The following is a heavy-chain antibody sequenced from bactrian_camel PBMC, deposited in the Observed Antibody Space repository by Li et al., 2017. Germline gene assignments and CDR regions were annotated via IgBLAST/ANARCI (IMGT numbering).Heavy chain of an antibody. CDR2: ISTDGTT. V-gene: IGHV3S55*01. J-gene: IGHJ6*01. CDR1: GVTFEGAD. D-gene: IGHD5*01. Sequence: HVQLVESGGGSVQTGETLRLSCLGVGVTFEGADMSWYRQPPGKEREFVSSISTDGTTSYADSVKGRFTISRDKAGNTLYLQLNNLKTEDTAMYYCTRDPTTTTNLDIGYWGQGTQVTVS. CDR3: TRDPTTTTNLDIGY.